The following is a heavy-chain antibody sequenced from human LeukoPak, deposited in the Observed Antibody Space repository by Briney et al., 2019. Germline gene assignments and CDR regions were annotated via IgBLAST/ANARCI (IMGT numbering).Heavy chain of an antibody. Sequence: PGGSLRLSCAASGFTFVDYAMHWVRQAPGKGLEWVSGISWNSGSIGYADSVKGRFTISRDNAKNSLYLQMNSLRAEDTAVYYCARGRYYGMDVWGQGTTVTVSS. V-gene: IGHV3-9*01. J-gene: IGHJ6*02. CDR1: GFTFVDYA. CDR3: ARGRYYGMDV. CDR2: ISWNSGSI.